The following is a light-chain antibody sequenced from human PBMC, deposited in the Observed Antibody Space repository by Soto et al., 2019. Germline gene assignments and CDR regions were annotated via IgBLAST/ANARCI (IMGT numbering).Light chain of an antibody. CDR2: DVS. Sequence: QSALTQPASVSGSPGQPITISCTGTSSDVGGYDYVSWYQQHPGKAPKLMIYDVSNRPSGVSDRFSGSKSDNTASLTISGLQAEDEADYYCSSFTSSITLVFGGGTKVTVL. V-gene: IGLV2-14*03. CDR1: SSDVGGYDY. J-gene: IGLJ2*01. CDR3: SSFTSSITLV.